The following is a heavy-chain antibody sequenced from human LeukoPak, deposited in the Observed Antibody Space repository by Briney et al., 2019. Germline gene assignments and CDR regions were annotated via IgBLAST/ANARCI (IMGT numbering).Heavy chain of an antibody. CDR2: IIPILGIA. CDR1: GGTFSSYA. V-gene: IGHV1-69*04. D-gene: IGHD3-3*01. Sequence: SVKVSCKASGGTFSSYAISWVRQAPGQGLEWMGRIIPILGIANYAQKFQGRVTITADKSTSTAYMELSSLRSEDTAVYYCAREPTYYDFWSGYYTANDAFDIWGQGTMVTVSS. J-gene: IGHJ3*02. CDR3: AREPTYYDFWSGYYTANDAFDI.